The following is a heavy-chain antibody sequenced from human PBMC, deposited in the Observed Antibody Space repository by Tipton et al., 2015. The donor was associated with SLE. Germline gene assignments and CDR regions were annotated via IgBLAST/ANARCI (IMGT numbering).Heavy chain of an antibody. CDR1: GGSISSYY. CDR3: ARGYCSGGSCPLDY. D-gene: IGHD2-15*01. CDR2: IYYSGST. V-gene: IGHV4-59*01. J-gene: IGHJ4*02. Sequence: LRLSCTVSGGSISSYYWSWIRQPPGKGLEWIGYIYYSGSTNYNPSLKSRVTISIDTSKNQFSLRLSSVTAADTAVYYCARGYCSGGSCPLDYWGQGTLVTVSS.